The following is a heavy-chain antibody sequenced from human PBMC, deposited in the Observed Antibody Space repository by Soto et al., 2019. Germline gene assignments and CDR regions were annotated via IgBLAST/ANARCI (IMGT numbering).Heavy chain of an antibody. CDR2: IIPIFGTA. CDR1: GGTXSSYA. CDR3: ATTIVGAAYGMDV. Sequence: GSCKSSGGTXSSYAISWVRQAPGQGLEWMGGIIPIFGTANYAQKFQGRVTITADESTSTAYMELSSLRSEDTAVYYCATTIVGAAYGMDVWGQGTTVTVSS. J-gene: IGHJ6*02. V-gene: IGHV1-69*01. D-gene: IGHD1-26*01.